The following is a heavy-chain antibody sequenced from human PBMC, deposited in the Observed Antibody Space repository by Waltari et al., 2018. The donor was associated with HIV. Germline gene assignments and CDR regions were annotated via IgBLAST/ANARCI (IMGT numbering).Heavy chain of an antibody. Sequence: EGQLVESGGDSVQPGGSLSPSCVASGFKFDAYAMHWVRQAPGKGLEWVSGISWRSGNIAYADSVRGRFTISRDNAKKSLYLRMNSLRAEDTALYYCARGPMYKWFDPWGQGTLVTVSS. CDR2: ISWRSGNI. CDR3: ARGPMYKWFDP. V-gene: IGHV3-9*01. D-gene: IGHD3-10*02. CDR1: GFKFDAYA. J-gene: IGHJ5*02.